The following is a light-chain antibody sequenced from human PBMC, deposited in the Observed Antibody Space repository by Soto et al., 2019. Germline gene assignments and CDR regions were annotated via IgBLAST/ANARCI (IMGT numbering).Light chain of an antibody. V-gene: IGLV2-14*01. Sequence: ALTQPASVSGSPGQSITIPCTGTSSDVGGYNYVSWYQQHPGKAPKIMIYDVSNRPSGVSNRFSGSKSGNTASLTISGLQAEDEADYYCSSYTSSSSSNYVSGPGTKVTVL. CDR2: DVS. CDR3: SSYTSSSSSNYV. CDR1: SSDVGGYNY. J-gene: IGLJ1*01.